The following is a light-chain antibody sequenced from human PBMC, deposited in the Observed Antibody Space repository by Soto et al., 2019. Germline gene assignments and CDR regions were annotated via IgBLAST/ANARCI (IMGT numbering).Light chain of an antibody. CDR2: EVS. CDR1: SSDVGGYNF. J-gene: IGLJ2*01. CDR3: SSYTNSGTLVG. V-gene: IGLV2-14*01. Sequence: QSALTQPASVSGSPGQSITFSCTGTSSDVGGYNFVSWYQHHPGKAPKLIIYEVSNRPSGVSNRFSASKSGNTASLTISGLQAEEEAEYYCSSYTNSGTLVGFGGGTKLTVL.